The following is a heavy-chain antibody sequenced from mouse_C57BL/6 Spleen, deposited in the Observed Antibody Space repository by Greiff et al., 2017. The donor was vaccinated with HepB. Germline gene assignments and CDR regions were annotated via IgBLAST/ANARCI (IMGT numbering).Heavy chain of an antibody. CDR2: INPNYGTT. CDR3: AREDDAPLGYFDY. Sequence: VHVKQSGPELVKPGASVKISCKASGYSFTDYNMNWVKQSNGKSLEWIGVINPNYGTTSYNQKFKGKATLTVDQSSSTAYMQLNSLTSEDSAVYYCAREDDAPLGYFDYWGQGTTLTVSS. V-gene: IGHV1-39*01. J-gene: IGHJ2*01. CDR1: GYSFTDYN. D-gene: IGHD2-3*01.